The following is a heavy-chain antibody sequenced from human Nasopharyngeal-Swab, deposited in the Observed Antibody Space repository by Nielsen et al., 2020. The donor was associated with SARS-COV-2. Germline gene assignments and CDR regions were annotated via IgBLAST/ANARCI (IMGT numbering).Heavy chain of an antibody. V-gene: IGHV2-70*11. Sequence: WIRQPPGKALEWLARIDWDDDKYYSTSLKTRLTISKDTSKNQVVLTMTNMDPVDTATYYCARLPYYYDSSGYYYGRFDYWGQGTLVTVSS. D-gene: IGHD3-22*01. J-gene: IGHJ4*02. CDR3: ARLPYYYDSSGYYYGRFDY. CDR2: IDWDDDK.